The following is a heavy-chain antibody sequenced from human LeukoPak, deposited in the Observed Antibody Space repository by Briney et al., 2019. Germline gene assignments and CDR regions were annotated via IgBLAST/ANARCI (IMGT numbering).Heavy chain of an antibody. CDR3: ATGRVAGTTPYYYYYGMDV. J-gene: IGHJ6*02. Sequence: GASVKVSCKVSGYTLTELSMHWVRQAPGKGLEWMGGFDPEDGETIYAQKFQGRVTMTEDTSTDTAYMELSSLRSEDTAVYYCATGRVAGTTPYYYYYGMDVWGQGTTVTVS. CDR2: FDPEDGET. D-gene: IGHD6-19*01. V-gene: IGHV1-24*01. CDR1: GYTLTELS.